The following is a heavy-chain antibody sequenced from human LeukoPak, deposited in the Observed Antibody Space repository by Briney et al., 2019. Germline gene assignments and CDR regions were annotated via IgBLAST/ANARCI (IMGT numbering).Heavy chain of an antibody. J-gene: IGHJ4*02. CDR3: AKDSGPGVLTPTSYFDY. D-gene: IGHD4-23*01. CDR1: GFTFSSYA. Sequence: GGSLRLSCAASGFTFSSYAMSWVRQAPGKGLEWVSAISGSGGNTYYADSVKGRFTISRDNSKNTLYLQMNSLRAEDTAVYYCAKDSGPGVLTPTSYFDYWGQGTLVTVSS. CDR2: ISGSGGNT. V-gene: IGHV3-23*01.